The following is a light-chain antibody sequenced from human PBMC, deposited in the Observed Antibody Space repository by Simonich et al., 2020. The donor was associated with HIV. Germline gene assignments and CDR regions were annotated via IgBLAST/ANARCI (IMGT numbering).Light chain of an antibody. V-gene: IGKV1-6*01. CDR3: LQYNTYS. J-gene: IGKJ2*01. Sequence: AIQMTQSPSSLSASVGDRVNITCRASQGIRNDLGWYQQKPGKAPKLLIYSASTLQSGVPSRFSGSGSGTDFTLTISSLQPEDLATYYCLQYNTYSFGQGTKLDIK. CDR1: QGIRND. CDR2: SAS.